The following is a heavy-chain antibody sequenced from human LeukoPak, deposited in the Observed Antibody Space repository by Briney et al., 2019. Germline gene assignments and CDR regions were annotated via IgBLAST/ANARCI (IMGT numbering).Heavy chain of an antibody. Sequence: RASETLSLTCAVYGGSFSGYYWSWIRQPPGKGLEWIGEINHSGSTNYNPSLKSRVTISVDTSKNQFSLKLSSVTAADTAVYYCARGRRAYNARSRNWFDPWGQGTLVTVSS. CDR3: ARGRRAYNARSRNWFDP. D-gene: IGHD3-16*01. CDR1: GGSFSGYY. V-gene: IGHV4-34*01. J-gene: IGHJ5*02. CDR2: INHSGST.